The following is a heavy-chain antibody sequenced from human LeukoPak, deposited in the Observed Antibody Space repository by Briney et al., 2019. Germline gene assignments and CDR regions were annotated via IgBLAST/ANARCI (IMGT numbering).Heavy chain of an antibody. J-gene: IGHJ3*02. CDR2: IWYDGSDK. CDR1: GFTFSNYG. V-gene: IGHV3-33*06. CDR3: AKEGSDAFDI. Sequence: GRSLRLSCAASGFTFSNYGMHWVRQAPGKGLEWVAVIWYDGSDKYHADSVKGRFTISRDNSKNTLYLQMNSLRAEDTAVYYCAKEGSDAFDIWGQGTMVTVSS.